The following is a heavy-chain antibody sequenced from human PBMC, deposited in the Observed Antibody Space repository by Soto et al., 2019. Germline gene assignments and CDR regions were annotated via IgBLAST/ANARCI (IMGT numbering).Heavy chain of an antibody. D-gene: IGHD6-13*01. CDR1: GGTFGSYA. Sequence: SVKGSCEASGGTFGSYAISWVREAPVQGLEWMGGIIPIFGTANYAQKFQGRVTITADESTSTAYMELSSLRSEDTAVYYCARVVGSSWYRVPPYYFDYWGQGTLVTVSS. V-gene: IGHV1-69*13. CDR3: ARVVGSSWYRVPPYYFDY. J-gene: IGHJ4*02. CDR2: IIPIFGTA.